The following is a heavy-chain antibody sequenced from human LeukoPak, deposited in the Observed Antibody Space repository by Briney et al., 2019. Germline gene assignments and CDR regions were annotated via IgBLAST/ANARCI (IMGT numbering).Heavy chain of an antibody. CDR3: ARRAVAGTLDY. J-gene: IGHJ4*02. D-gene: IGHD6-13*01. Sequence: PSETLSLTCAVYGXSFSGYYWSWIRQPPGKGLEWIGYIYYSGSTNYNPSLKSRVTISVDTSKNQFSLKLSSVTAADTAVYYCARRAVAGTLDYWGQGAPVTVSS. CDR1: GXSFSGYY. V-gene: IGHV4-59*08. CDR2: IYYSGST.